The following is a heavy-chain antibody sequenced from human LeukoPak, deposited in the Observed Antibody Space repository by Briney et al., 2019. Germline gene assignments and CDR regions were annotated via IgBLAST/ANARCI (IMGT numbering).Heavy chain of an antibody. CDR2: TNPNSGNT. J-gene: IGHJ3*02. CDR1: GYTFTNYD. D-gene: IGHD3-22*01. V-gene: IGHV1-8*03. Sequence: GAAAKVSCKASGYTFTNYDTNSVRQATRQGGGGVGWTNPNSGNTENAQKFQGRVSTTTNTSIRTAYMEQSSVRYEDTPVYSCARDGFVGSGGYYCDGGDAFDIWGQGTMVTVSS. CDR3: ARDGFVGSGGYYCDGGDAFDI.